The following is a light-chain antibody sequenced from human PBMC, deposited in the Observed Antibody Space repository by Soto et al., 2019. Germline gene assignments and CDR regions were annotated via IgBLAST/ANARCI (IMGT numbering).Light chain of an antibody. CDR3: SSYTSSSTLYV. CDR1: SSDVGGYNF. CDR2: DVT. V-gene: IGLV2-14*01. Sequence: QSVLTQPASVSGSPGQSLTISCTGTSSDVGGYNFVSWYQQHPGKAPKLMIYDVTRRPSGVSNRFSGSKSGNTASLTISGLQAEDEADYYCSSYTSSSTLYVFGTGTKLTVL. J-gene: IGLJ1*01.